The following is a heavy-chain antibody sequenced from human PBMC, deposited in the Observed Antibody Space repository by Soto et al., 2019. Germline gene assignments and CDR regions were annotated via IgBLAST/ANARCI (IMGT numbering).Heavy chain of an antibody. Sequence: GSLRLSCAASGFPFSSYNMNWVRQAPGEGLEWVSSITSTTSDIYYADSVKGRFTISRDNAKNSLYLHMNSLRAEDTAVYYCARPYSGSYSFDYWGQGTLVTVSS. CDR3: ARPYSGSYSFDY. CDR2: ITSTTSDI. J-gene: IGHJ4*02. CDR1: GFPFSSYN. V-gene: IGHV3-21*01. D-gene: IGHD1-26*01.